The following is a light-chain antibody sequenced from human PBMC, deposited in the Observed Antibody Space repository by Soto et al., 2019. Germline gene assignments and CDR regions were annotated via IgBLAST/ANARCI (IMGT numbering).Light chain of an antibody. CDR1: QSVSSTF. J-gene: IGKJ1*01. Sequence: EIVLTQSPGTLSLSPGERDPLSCRARQSVSSTFLAWYQQKPGQAPRLLIYGASSRATGIPDRFSGSGSGTDFTLTISRLEPEDFAVYYCQQYGNSPSTFGQGTKV. CDR2: GAS. V-gene: IGKV3-20*01. CDR3: QQYGNSPST.